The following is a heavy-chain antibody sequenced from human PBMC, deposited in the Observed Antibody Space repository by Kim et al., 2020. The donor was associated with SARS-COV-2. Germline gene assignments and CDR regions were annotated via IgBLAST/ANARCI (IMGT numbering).Heavy chain of an antibody. CDR3: ARDVGAHKGGATLHWFDP. CDR2: IYYSGST. CDR1: GGSISSYY. D-gene: IGHD1-26*01. J-gene: IGHJ5*02. V-gene: IGHV4-59*01. Sequence: SETLSLTCTVSGGSISSYYWSWIRQPPGKGLEWIGYIYYSGSTNYNPSLKSRVTISVDTSKNQFSLKLSSVTAADTAVYYCARDVGAHKGGATLHWFDPWGQGTLVTVSS.